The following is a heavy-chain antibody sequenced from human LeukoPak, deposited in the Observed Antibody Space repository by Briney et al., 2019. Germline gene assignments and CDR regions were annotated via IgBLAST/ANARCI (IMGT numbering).Heavy chain of an antibody. CDR3: ARGTNPMMTVDGYKRGMDV. CDR1: GFTFSSYA. J-gene: IGHJ6*02. Sequence: PGGSLRLSCAASGFTFSSYAMHWVRQAPGKGLEWVAVISYDGSNKYYADSVKGRFTISRDNSKNTLYLQMNSLRAEDTAVYYCARGTNPMMTVDGYKRGMDVWGQGTTVTVSS. V-gene: IGHV3-30-3*01. CDR2: ISYDGSNK. D-gene: IGHD5-24*01.